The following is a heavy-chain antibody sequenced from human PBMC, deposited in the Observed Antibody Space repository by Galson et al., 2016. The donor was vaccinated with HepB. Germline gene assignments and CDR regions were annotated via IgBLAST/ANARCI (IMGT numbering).Heavy chain of an antibody. V-gene: IGHV3-30-3*01. CDR1: GFTFSSYS. CDR3: ARDRGYNAFDYRPAY. J-gene: IGHJ4*02. Sequence: LRLSCAASGFTFSSYSMPWVRQAPGKGLEWVAIISYDGTNKYYADSVKGRFTIARDKSKNTLSLQMNSLRTEDTAVYYCARDRGYNAFDYRPAYLGQGTLVTV. D-gene: IGHD5-12*01. CDR2: ISYDGTNK.